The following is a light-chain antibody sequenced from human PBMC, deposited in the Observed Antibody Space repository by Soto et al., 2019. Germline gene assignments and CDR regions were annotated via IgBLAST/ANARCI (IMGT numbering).Light chain of an antibody. Sequence: AIQMTQYPSSLSASVGDRVTITCRASQGIRNDLGWYQQKPGKAPKLLIYAASSLQSGVPSRFSGSGSGTDFTLTISSLQPEDFATYYCPQDYNYPVTFGQGTKVEIK. J-gene: IGKJ1*01. CDR3: PQDYNYPVT. CDR1: QGIRND. V-gene: IGKV1-6*01. CDR2: AAS.